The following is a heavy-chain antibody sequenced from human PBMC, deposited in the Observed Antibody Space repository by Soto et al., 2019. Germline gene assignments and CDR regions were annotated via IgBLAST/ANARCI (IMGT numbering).Heavy chain of an antibody. CDR3: AREELNRIAAAGPTTRYYYGMDV. CDR2: IIPSVGTA. J-gene: IGHJ6*02. Sequence: ASVKVSCKASGGTFSSYAISWVRQAPGQGLEWMGGIIPSVGTAKYAQKFQGRVTITADESTSTAYMELSSLRSEDTAVYYCAREELNRIAAAGPTTRYYYGMDVWGQGTTVTVSS. CDR1: GGTFSSYA. V-gene: IGHV1-69*13. D-gene: IGHD6-13*01.